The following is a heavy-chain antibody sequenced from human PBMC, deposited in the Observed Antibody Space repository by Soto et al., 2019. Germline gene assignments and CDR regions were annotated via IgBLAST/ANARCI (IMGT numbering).Heavy chain of an antibody. CDR3: AREWGTPGRGSAVGYYYHYGMDV. V-gene: IGHV3-7*05. CDR2: IKDDGSEK. Sequence: EVQLVESGGGLVQPGGSLRLSCLASEFTFNTYWMNWVRQAPGRGLEWVANIKDDGSEKNYVDSVKGRFTNSRDNAKNSLYLQMNSPRGEDTAVYFCAREWGTPGRGSAVGYYYHYGMDVWGQGTTVTVSS. J-gene: IGHJ6*02. CDR1: EFTFNTYW. D-gene: IGHD6-19*01.